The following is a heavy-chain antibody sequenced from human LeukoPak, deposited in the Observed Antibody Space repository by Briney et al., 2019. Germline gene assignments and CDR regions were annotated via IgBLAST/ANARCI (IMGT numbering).Heavy chain of an antibody. CDR2: IWYDGSNK. CDR1: GFTFSSYG. V-gene: IGHV3-33*01. J-gene: IGHJ4*02. CDR3: AREGQRYYFDY. Sequence: GGSLRLSCAASGFTFSSYGMHWVRQAPGKGLEWVAVIWYDGSNKYYADSVKGRFTISRDNPKNTLYLQMNSLRAEDTAVYYCAREGQRYYFDYWGQGTLVTVSS.